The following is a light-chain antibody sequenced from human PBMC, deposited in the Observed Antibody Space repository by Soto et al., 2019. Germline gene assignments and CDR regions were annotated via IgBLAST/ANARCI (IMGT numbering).Light chain of an antibody. CDR3: SSYTSTSTLV. V-gene: IGLV2-14*01. CDR2: EVT. CDR1: SSDVGGYNF. J-gene: IGLJ1*01. Sequence: QSALTQPASVSGSPGQSITISCTGTSSDVGGYNFVSWYQHHPGRAPKLIIYEVTNRPSGVSHRFSGSKSGNTASLTISGLQAEDEADYSCSSYTSTSTLVFGTGTKLTVL.